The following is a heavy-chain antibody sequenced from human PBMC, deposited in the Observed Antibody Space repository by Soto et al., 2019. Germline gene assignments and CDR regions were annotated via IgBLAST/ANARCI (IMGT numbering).Heavy chain of an antibody. CDR2: IYYTGST. V-gene: IGHV4-59*01. Sequence: SETLSLTCTVSGGSISSYYWSWIRQPPGKGLEWIGYIYYTGSTNFNPSLTTRVSISLDTSKNHFSLKLSSVTAADTAVYYCARNYGDFWSGYYFDFWGQGTLVTVSS. CDR3: ARNYGDFWSGYYFDF. D-gene: IGHD3-3*01. CDR1: GGSISSYY. J-gene: IGHJ4*02.